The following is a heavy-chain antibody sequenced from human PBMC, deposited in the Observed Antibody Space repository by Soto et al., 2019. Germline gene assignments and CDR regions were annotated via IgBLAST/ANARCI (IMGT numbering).Heavy chain of an antibody. CDR1: GGSISSYY. CDR2: IYYSGST. Sequence: SETLSLTSTVSGGSISSYYWSWIRQPPGKGLEWIGYIYYSGSTNYNPSLKSRVTISVDTSKNQFSLKLSSVTAADTAVYYCARDRFDAFDIWGQGTMVTVSS. CDR3: ARDRFDAFDI. V-gene: IGHV4-59*01. J-gene: IGHJ3*02.